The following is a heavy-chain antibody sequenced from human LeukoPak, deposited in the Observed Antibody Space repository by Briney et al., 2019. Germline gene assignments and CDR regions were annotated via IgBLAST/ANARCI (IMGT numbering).Heavy chain of an antibody. J-gene: IGHJ4*02. D-gene: IGHD3-22*01. CDR1: GGSFSGYY. CDR3: ASACYDSSGYYPPGY. CDR2: INHGGST. V-gene: IGHV4-34*01. Sequence: KPSETLSLTCAVYGGSFSGYYWSWIRQPPGKGLEWIGEINHGGSTNYNPSLKSRVTISVDTSKNQFSLKLSSVTAADTAVYYCASACYDSSGYYPPGYWGQGTLVTVSS.